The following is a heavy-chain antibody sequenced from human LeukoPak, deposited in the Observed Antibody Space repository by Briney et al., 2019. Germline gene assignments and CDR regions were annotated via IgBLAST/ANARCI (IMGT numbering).Heavy chain of an antibody. CDR1: GDTFSSYA. CDR3: ARWAASCSSANCLYYLDY. J-gene: IGHJ4*02. CDR2: IIPVFAKT. D-gene: IGHD2-2*01. Sequence: GASVKASCKASGDTFSSYAISWVRQAPGQGLEWMGRIIPVFAKTEYTQKFRGRVTITADKSTSTAFMELSSLTSEDTAVYYCARWAASCSSANCLYYLDYWGQGALVTVSS. V-gene: IGHV1-69*04.